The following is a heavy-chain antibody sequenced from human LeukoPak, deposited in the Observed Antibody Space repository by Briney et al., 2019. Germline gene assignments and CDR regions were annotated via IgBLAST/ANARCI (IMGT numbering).Heavy chain of an antibody. J-gene: IGHJ4*02. Sequence: PSETLSLTCTVSGGSISSYYWSWIRQPAGKGLEWIGSIYYSGSTYYNPSLKSRVTISVDTSKRQVSLRLSSVTAADTAVYYCASQYCNSNSCFFDFWGQGMLVTVSS. CDR3: ASQYCNSNSCFFDF. CDR1: GGSISSYY. CDR2: IYYSGST. V-gene: IGHV4-59*01. D-gene: IGHD2/OR15-2a*01.